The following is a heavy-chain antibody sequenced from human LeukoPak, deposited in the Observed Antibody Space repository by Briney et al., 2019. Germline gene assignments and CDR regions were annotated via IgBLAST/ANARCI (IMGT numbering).Heavy chain of an antibody. V-gene: IGHV4-34*01. J-gene: IGHJ5*02. CDR3: ARVEGDSGSDSHWFDP. CDR2: INHRGST. D-gene: IGHD5-12*01. CDR1: GGSFSGYY. Sequence: SETLSLTCAVYGGSFSGYYWSWLRQPPGKGLEWIGEINHRGSTNYNPSLKSRVTISVDTSKNQFSLKLSSLTAADPAVYYCARVEGDSGSDSHWFDPWGQGTLVTVSS.